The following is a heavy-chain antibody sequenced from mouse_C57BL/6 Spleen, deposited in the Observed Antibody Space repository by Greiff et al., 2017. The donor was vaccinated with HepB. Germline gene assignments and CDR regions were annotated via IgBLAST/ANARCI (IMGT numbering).Heavy chain of an antibody. CDR1: GFTFSDYG. J-gene: IGHJ2*01. Sequence: DVQLVESGGGLVKPGGSLKLSCAASGFTFSDYGMHWVRQAPEKGLEWVAYISSGSSTIYYADTVKGRFTISRDNAKNTLFLQMTSLRSEDTAMYYCAVTVVATADYWGQGTTLTVSS. V-gene: IGHV5-17*01. CDR2: ISSGSSTI. D-gene: IGHD1-1*01. CDR3: AVTVVATADY.